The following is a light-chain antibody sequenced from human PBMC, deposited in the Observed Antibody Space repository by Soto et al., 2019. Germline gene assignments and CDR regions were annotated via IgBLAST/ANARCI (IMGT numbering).Light chain of an antibody. CDR1: QSVSNTY. V-gene: IGKV3-20*01. CDR2: RAS. CDR3: QQHGGSGWT. J-gene: IGKJ1*01. Sequence: EIVLTQSPGTLSLSPGERATLSCRASQSVSNTYLIWYQQKPGQAPRRLIYRASIRATGIPDRFSGSGSGTDFTLTISRLEPEDFAVYYWQQHGGSGWTFGQGTKVEIK.